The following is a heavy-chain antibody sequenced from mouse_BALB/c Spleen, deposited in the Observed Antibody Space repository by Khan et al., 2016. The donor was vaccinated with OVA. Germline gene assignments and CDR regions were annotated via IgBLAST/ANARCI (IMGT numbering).Heavy chain of an antibody. V-gene: IGHV1-77*01. D-gene: IGHD2-1*01. CDR1: GYTFTDYD. CDR2: IYPGSGST. J-gene: IGHJ4*01. CDR3: AKIFYGNSYAMDY. Sequence: QVQLKQSGPELVKPGASVKMSCKTSGYTFTDYDIRWVKQRTGQGLEWIGEIYPGSGSTYYNEKFKGKATLTADKSSNTAYMQLSSLTSEDSAVYFCAKIFYGNSYAMDYWGQGTAVTVSA.